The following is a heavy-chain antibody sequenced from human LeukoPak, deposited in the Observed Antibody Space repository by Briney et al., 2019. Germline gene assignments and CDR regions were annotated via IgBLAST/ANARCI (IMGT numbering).Heavy chain of an antibody. CDR3: ARGDGYNSAFDI. CDR2: IYHSGST. Sequence: PSETLSLTCTVSGGSISSGDYYWSWVRQPPGKGLEWIGEIYHSGSTNYNPSLKSRVTISVDKSKNQFSLKLSSVTAADTAVYYCARGDGYNSAFDIWGQGTMVTVSS. D-gene: IGHD5-24*01. CDR1: GGSISSGDYY. J-gene: IGHJ3*02. V-gene: IGHV4-4*02.